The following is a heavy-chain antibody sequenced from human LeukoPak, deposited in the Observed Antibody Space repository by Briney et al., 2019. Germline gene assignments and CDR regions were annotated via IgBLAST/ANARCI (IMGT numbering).Heavy chain of an antibody. Sequence: GGSLRLSCAASGFTFSSYSMNWVRQAPGKGLEWVSSISSSSSYIYYADSVKGRFTISRDNAKNSLYLQMNSLRAEDTAVYYCARDLGLRGDYAFDYWGQGTLVTVSS. D-gene: IGHD4-17*01. J-gene: IGHJ4*02. CDR1: GFTFSSYS. CDR2: ISSSSSYI. CDR3: ARDLGLRGDYAFDY. V-gene: IGHV3-21*01.